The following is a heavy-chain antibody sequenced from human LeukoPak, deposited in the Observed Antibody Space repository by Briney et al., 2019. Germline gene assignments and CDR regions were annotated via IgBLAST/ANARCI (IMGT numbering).Heavy chain of an antibody. V-gene: IGHV1-2*02. D-gene: IGHD4-23*01. Sequence: ASVKVSCKASGYTFTDYYMHWVRQAPGQGLEWMGWINPNSGGTNYAQKFQGRVTMTRDTSISTAYMELSRLRSDDTAVYYCAREPGYGGNSGDYWGQGTLVTVSS. CDR3: AREPGYGGNSGDY. CDR1: GYTFTDYY. CDR2: INPNSGGT. J-gene: IGHJ4*02.